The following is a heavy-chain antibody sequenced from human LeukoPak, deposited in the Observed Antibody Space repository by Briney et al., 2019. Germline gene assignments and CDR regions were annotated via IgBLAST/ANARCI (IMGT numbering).Heavy chain of an antibody. D-gene: IGHD2-2*01. CDR3: AKDPLSSTTSQNWLDP. CDR2: ISGYNGNT. J-gene: IGHJ5*02. Sequence: GASVKVFCKASGYTFTSNGISWVRQAPGQGLEWMGWISGYNGNTNYAQRFQGRVTMTTDTSTTTAYMELRSLRSDDTAVYYCAKDPLSSTTSQNWLDPWGQGTLVIVSP. V-gene: IGHV1-18*01. CDR1: GYTFTSNG.